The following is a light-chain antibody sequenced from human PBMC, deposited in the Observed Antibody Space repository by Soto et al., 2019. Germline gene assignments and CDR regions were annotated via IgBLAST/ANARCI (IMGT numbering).Light chain of an antibody. V-gene: IGKV3D-15*01. CDR1: QSVSSN. CDR2: DVS. Sequence: EIVMTQSPATLSVSPGERATLSCWASQSVSSNLAWYQQKPGQAPRLLIYDVSTRATGIPTRFSGSGSGTEFTLTISSLQSEDFAAYYCQQRSNWPLLTFGGGTKVDIK. J-gene: IGKJ4*01. CDR3: QQRSNWPLLT.